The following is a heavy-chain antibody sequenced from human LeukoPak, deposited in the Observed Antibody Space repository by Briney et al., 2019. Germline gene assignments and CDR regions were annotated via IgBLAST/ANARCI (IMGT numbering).Heavy chain of an antibody. CDR2: INGDGSTT. J-gene: IGHJ5*02. V-gene: IGHV3-74*01. CDR1: GFTFSSYW. Sequence: PGGSLRLSCAASGFTFSSYWMHWVRQAPEKGLVWVSRINGDGSTTVYADSVKGRFTIFRDNAKNTLYLQMNSLRAEDTAVYYCARSDWFDPWGQGTLVTVSS. CDR3: ARSDWFDP.